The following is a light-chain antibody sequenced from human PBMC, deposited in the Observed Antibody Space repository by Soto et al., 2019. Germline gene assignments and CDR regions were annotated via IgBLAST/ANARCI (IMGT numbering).Light chain of an antibody. CDR2: INSDGSH. CDR3: QTGGTGISV. CDR1: RGHSSNS. Sequence: QPVLTQSPAVSASLGASVRLTCTLSRGHSSNSIAWHQQQPEKGPRYLMKINSDGSHNKGDGIPDRFSGSSSGAERYLTISSLQSDDEADYYCQTGGTGISVFGVGTKLTVL. J-gene: IGLJ3*02. V-gene: IGLV4-69*01.